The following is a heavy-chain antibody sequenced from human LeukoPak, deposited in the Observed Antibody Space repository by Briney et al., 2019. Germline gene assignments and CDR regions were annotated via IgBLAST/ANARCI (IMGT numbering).Heavy chain of an antibody. V-gene: IGHV4-34*01. CDR2: INHSGST. D-gene: IGHD2-15*01. CDR3: ARDLKDCSGGSCYGIDY. Sequence: SETLSLTCAVYGGSFSGYYWSWIRQSPGKGLEWIGEINHSGSTNHNPSLKSRVTISVDTSKNQFSLKLRSVTAADTAVYYCARDLKDCSGGSCYGIDYWGQGTLVTVSS. CDR1: GGSFSGYY. J-gene: IGHJ4*02.